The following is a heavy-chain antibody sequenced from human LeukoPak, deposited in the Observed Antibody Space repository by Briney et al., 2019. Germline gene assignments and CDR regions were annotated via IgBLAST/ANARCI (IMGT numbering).Heavy chain of an antibody. V-gene: IGHV4-39*07. Sequence: SETLSLTCTVSGGSISSSSYYWGWIRQPPGKGLEWIGSIYYSGSTYYNPSLKSRVTISVDTSKNQFSLKLTSVTAADTALYYCARRGRSIIIVPAALAYYYYLDVWGKGTPVTVSS. D-gene: IGHD2-2*01. CDR1: GGSISSSSYY. CDR3: ARRGRSIIIVPAALAYYYYLDV. CDR2: IYYSGST. J-gene: IGHJ6*03.